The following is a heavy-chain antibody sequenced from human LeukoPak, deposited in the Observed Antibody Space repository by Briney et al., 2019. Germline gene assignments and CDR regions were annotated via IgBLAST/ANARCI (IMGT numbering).Heavy chain of an antibody. CDR2: IYYSGST. CDR3: ARDVYYGDPFYYFDY. CDR1: GGSISSYY. J-gene: IGHJ4*02. D-gene: IGHD4-17*01. V-gene: IGHV4-59*12. Sequence: SETLSLTCTVSGGSISSYYWSWIRQPPGEGLEWIGYIYYSGSTNYNPSLKSRVTISVDTSKNQFSLKLSSVTAADTAVYYCARDVYYGDPFYYFDYWGQGTLVTVSS.